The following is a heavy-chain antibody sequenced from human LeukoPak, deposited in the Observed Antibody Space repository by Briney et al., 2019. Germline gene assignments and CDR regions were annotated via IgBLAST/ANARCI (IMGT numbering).Heavy chain of an antibody. CDR1: GFTFSSYG. J-gene: IGHJ3*02. CDR3: AAGYCSGGSCYSGLDAFDI. Sequence: GGSLRLSCAASGFTFSSYGMSWVRQAPGKGLEWVSAISGSGGSTCYADSVKGRFTISRDNSKNTLHLQMNSLGAEDTAVYYCAAGYCSGGSCYSGLDAFDIWGQGTMVTVSS. D-gene: IGHD2-15*01. CDR2: ISGSGGST. V-gene: IGHV3-23*01.